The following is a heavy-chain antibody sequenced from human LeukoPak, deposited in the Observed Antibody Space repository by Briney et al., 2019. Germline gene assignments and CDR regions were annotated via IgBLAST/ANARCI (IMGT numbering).Heavy chain of an antibody. D-gene: IGHD6-13*01. V-gene: IGHV1-46*01. CDR1: GYTFTSYY. J-gene: IGHJ4*02. CDR3: ARDPSIAAAGRGNDY. Sequence: ASVKVSCKASGYTFTSYYMHWVRQAPGQGLEWMGIINPSGGSTSYAQKFQGRVTMTRNTSISTAYMELSSLRSEDTAVYYCARDPSIAAAGRGNDYWGQGTLVTVSS. CDR2: INPSGGST.